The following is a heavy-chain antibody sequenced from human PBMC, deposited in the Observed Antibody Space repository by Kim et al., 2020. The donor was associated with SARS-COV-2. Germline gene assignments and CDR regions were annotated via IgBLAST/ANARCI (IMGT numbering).Heavy chain of an antibody. D-gene: IGHD2-21*02. Sequence: GGSLRLSCAASGFTFSSYWMSWVRQAPGKGLEWVANIKQDGSEKYYVDSVKGRFTISRDNAKNSLYLQMNSLRAEDTAVYYCARERIYCGGDCYSYDAFDIWGQGTMVTVSS. J-gene: IGHJ3*02. CDR1: GFTFSSYW. CDR2: IKQDGSEK. CDR3: ARERIYCGGDCYSYDAFDI. V-gene: IGHV3-7*03.